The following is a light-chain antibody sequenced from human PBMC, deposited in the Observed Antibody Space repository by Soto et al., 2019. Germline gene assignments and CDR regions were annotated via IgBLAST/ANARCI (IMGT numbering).Light chain of an antibody. J-gene: IGKJ1*01. Sequence: EIERSQTPATLSVSPWERATLSCMASQSVSSNLAWYQQKPGQAPRLLIYGASTRATGIPARFSGSGSGTEFTLIISSLQSEDFAVYYCQQYHNWPPVTFGQGTKVDIK. CDR3: QQYHNWPPVT. V-gene: IGKV3-15*01. CDR2: GAS. CDR1: QSVSSN.